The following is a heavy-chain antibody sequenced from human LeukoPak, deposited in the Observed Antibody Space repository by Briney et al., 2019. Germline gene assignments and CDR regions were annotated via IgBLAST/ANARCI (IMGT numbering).Heavy chain of an antibody. J-gene: IGHJ4*02. D-gene: IGHD6-6*01. CDR2: IYYSGST. V-gene: IGHV4-59*01. CDR1: GGSISSYY. Sequence: PSETLSLTCTVSGGSISSYYWSWIRQPPGKGLEWIGYIYYSGSTNYNPSPKSRVTISVDTSKNQFSLKLSSVTAADTAVYYCARGGLGEQLVRFDYWGQGTLVTVSS. CDR3: ARGGLGEQLVRFDY.